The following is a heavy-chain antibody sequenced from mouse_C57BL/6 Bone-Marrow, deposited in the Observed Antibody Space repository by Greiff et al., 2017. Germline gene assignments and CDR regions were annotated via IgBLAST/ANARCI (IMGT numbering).Heavy chain of an antibody. J-gene: IGHJ2*01. V-gene: IGHV1-59*01. Sequence: QVQLKQPGAELVRPGTSVKLSCKASGYTFTSYWMHWVKQRPGQGLEWIGVIDPSDSYTNYNQKFTGKATLTVDTSSSTAYMQLSSLTSEDSAVYYCAEFMDYWGQGTTLTVSS. CDR2: IDPSDSYT. CDR3: AEFMDY. D-gene: IGHD1-1*01. CDR1: GYTFTSYW.